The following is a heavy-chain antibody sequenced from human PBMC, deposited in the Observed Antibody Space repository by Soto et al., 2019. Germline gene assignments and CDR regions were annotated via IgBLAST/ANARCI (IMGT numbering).Heavy chain of an antibody. J-gene: IGHJ6*02. CDR2: IYPGDSDT. D-gene: IGHD6-13*01. CDR3: SRTAAAGKYHFGVDV. CDR1: GYSFTIYW. V-gene: IGHV5-51*01. Sequence: GESLKISCNGSGYSFTIYWSGWVRQMPGKGLEWMGIIYPGDSDTRYSPSFQGQVTISADKSISTAYLQWSSLKASDTAIYYCSRTAAAGKYHFGVDVRGQGTTVTVSS.